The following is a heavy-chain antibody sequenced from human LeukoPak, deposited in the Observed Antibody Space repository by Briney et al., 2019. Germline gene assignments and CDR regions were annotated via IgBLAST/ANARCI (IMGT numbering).Heavy chain of an antibody. CDR3: ARPGDYCSSTSCPFDY. J-gene: IGHJ4*02. CDR2: IYYSGST. D-gene: IGHD2-2*01. Sequence: SETLSLTCTVSGGSISSSSYYWGWIRQPPGKGLEWIGSIYYSGSTYYNPSLKSRVTISVDTSKNQFSLKLSSVTAADTAVYYCARPGDYCSSTSCPFDYWGQGTLVTVSS. CDR1: GGSISSSSYY. V-gene: IGHV4-39*07.